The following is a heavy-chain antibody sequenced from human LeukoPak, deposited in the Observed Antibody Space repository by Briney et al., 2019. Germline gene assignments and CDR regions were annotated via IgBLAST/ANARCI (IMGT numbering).Heavy chain of an antibody. D-gene: IGHD6-19*01. CDR2: ISGSGGST. CDR1: GFTFSSYA. V-gene: IGHV3-23*01. CDR3: AKASGYSSGWYWFDP. Sequence: PGASLRLSCAASGFTFSSYAMSWVRQAPGKGLEWVSAISGSGGSTYYADYVKGRFTISRDNSKNTLYLQMNSLRAEDTAVYYCAKASGYSSGWYWFDPWGQGTLVTVSS. J-gene: IGHJ5*02.